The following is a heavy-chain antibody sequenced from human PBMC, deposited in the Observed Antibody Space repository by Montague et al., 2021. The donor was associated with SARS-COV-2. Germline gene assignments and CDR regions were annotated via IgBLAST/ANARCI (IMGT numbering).Heavy chain of an antibody. CDR1: GGSIGTYY. D-gene: IGHD4-17*01. Sequence: SETRSLTCTVSGGSIGTYYWNWIRQSPGKGLEWLGYIYYTGSTKYSPSLKSRVTISMDTSRDQLSLRLKSVTVADTAVNYCARDNYGDWGYYGLDVWGQGTTVIVSS. CDR3: ARDNYGDWGYYGLDV. J-gene: IGHJ6*02. V-gene: IGHV4-59*01. CDR2: IYYTGST.